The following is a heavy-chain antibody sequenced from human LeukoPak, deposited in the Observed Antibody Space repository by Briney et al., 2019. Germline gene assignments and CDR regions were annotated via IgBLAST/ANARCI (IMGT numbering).Heavy chain of an antibody. D-gene: IGHD2-2*02. CDR3: AKGIPFDF. J-gene: IGHJ4*02. V-gene: IGHV4-38-2*02. Sequence: SETLSLTCSVSFPVTNGFHWAWIRQSPGKGLEFMGYVHHTGTTYYNPSLNSRVTISVDTSKYQFSLRLTSVTAADTAVYFCAKGIPFDFWGQGRLVTVSS. CDR2: VHHTGTT. CDR1: FPVTNGFH.